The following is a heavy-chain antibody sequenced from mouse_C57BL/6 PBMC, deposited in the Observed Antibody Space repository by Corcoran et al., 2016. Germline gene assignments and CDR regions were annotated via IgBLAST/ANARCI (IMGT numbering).Heavy chain of an antibody. Sequence: EVQLQQSGPELVKPGASVKISCKASGYTFTDYYMNWVKQSHGKSLEWIGDINPNNGGTSYNQKFKGKATLTVDKSSSTAYMELRSLTSEDSAVYYCARGSTTVGAMDYWGQGTSVTVSS. V-gene: IGHV1-26*01. D-gene: IGHD1-1*01. CDR1: GYTFTDYY. CDR2: INPNNGGT. J-gene: IGHJ4*01. CDR3: ARGSTTVGAMDY.